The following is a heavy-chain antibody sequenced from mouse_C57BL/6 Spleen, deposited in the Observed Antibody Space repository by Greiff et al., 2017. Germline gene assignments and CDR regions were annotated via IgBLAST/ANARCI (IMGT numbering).Heavy chain of an antibody. Sequence: QVQLQQPGAELVKPGASVKMSCKASGYTFTSYWITWVKQRPGQGLEWIGDIYPGSGSTNYNEKFKSKATLTVDTSSSTAYMQRSSLTSEDSAVYYCAHYDEGGHAMDYWGQGTSVTVSS. D-gene: IGHD2-4*01. V-gene: IGHV1-55*01. CDR1: GYTFTSYW. CDR2: IYPGSGST. CDR3: AHYDEGGHAMDY. J-gene: IGHJ4*01.